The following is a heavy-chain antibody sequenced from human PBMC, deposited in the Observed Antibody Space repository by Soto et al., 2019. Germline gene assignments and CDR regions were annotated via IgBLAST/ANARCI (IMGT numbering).Heavy chain of an antibody. D-gene: IGHD3-9*01. Sequence: SETLSLTCAVSGYSISSGYYWGWIRQPPGKGLEWIGSIYHSGSTYYNPSLKSRVTISVETSKNQFSLKLSSVTAADTAVYYCARVGDILTGYADYWGQGTLVTVSS. CDR3: ARVGDILTGYADY. V-gene: IGHV4-38-2*01. J-gene: IGHJ4*02. CDR2: IYHSGST. CDR1: GYSISSGYY.